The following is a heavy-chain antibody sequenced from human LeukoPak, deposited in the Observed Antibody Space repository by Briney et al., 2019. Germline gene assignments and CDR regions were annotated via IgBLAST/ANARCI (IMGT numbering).Heavy chain of an antibody. CDR2: TWYDGSNK. J-gene: IGHJ6*02. CDR1: GFTFSNYG. Sequence: PGRSLRLSCAASGFTFSNYGMHWVRQAPGKGLEWMALTWYDGSNKYYADSVKGRFTISRDNTKNTLYLQTNSLRAEDTAVYYCARRPAVPSRYGMDVWGQGTTVTVSS. V-gene: IGHV3-33*01. D-gene: IGHD6-19*01. CDR3: ARRPAVPSRYGMDV.